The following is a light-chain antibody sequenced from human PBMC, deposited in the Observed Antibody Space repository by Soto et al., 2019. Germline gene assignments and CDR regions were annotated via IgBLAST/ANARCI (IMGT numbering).Light chain of an antibody. CDR1: QSIGRF. J-gene: IGKJ2*01. CDR2: ASS. CDR3: QQSYRTPYT. V-gene: IGKV1-39*01. Sequence: DIQMTQSPSSLSAPVGDRVTISCRASQSIGRFLNWYQQKPGKAPKLLIYASSTLQGGVPSSFSGSGSGTDFTLTISSLQPDDVATYFCQQSYRTPYTFGQGTKLDIK.